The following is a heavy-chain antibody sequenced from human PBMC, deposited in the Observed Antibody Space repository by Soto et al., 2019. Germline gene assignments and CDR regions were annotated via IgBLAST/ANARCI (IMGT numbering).Heavy chain of an antibody. J-gene: IGHJ6*02. Sequence: PSETLSLTCTVSGDPLSNFYWNWIRQPPGKGLEWIGCISNTGNSYSIPSLGSRVTISMDTSRAQFSLKLTSVTAADTATYYCARDPHGGFSDGVYYGYALDVWGQGTTVTVSS. V-gene: IGHV4-59*01. CDR1: GDPLSNFY. CDR3: ARDPHGGFSDGVYYGYALDV. CDR2: ISNTGNS. D-gene: IGHD2-2*01.